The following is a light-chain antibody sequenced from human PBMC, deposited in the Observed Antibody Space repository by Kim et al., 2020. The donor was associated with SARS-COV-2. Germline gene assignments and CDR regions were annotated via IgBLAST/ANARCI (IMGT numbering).Light chain of an antibody. CDR3: QQYNNWPPDT. CDR2: GAS. V-gene: IGKV3-15*01. J-gene: IGKJ5*01. CDR1: QGVSSN. Sequence: EIVMTQSPATLSVSPGDRATLSCRASQGVSSNLAWFQQKPGQAPRLLIYGASTRATGIPARFSGTGSGTEFTLTISSLQSEDFAVYYCQQYNNWPPDTFGQGTRLEIK.